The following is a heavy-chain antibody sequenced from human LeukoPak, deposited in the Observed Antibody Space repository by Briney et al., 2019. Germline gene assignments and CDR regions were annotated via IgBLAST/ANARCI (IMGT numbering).Heavy chain of an antibody. CDR3: ARDYTGGWNDY. V-gene: IGHV3-30*03. D-gene: IGHD7-27*01. Sequence: PGGSLRLSCAASGFTFSSYCMHWVRQAPGKGLEWVAVISYDGSNKYYADSVKGRFTISRDHTKNSLYLQMNSLRAEDTAVYYCARDYTGGWNDYWGQGTLVIVSS. CDR2: ISYDGSNK. J-gene: IGHJ4*02. CDR1: GFTFSSYC.